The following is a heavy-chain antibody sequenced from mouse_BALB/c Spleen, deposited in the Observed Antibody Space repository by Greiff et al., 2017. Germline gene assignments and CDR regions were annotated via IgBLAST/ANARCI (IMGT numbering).Heavy chain of an antibody. D-gene: IGHD4-1*01. J-gene: IGHJ2*01. CDR2: IFPGSGNT. V-gene: IGHV1-66*01. Sequence: VQLQQSGPELVKPGASVKISCKASGYSFTSYYIHWVKQRPGQGLEWIGWIFPGSGNTKYNEKFKGKATLTADTSSSTAYMQLSSLTSEDSAVYFCASSNWDYFDYWGQGTTLTVSS. CDR1: GYSFTSYY. CDR3: ASSNWDYFDY.